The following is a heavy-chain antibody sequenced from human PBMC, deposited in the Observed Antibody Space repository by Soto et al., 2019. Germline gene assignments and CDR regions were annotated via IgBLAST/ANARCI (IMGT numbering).Heavy chain of an antibody. Sequence: QVQLVQSGAEVKKPGYSVKVSCKASGGTFSRNAVSWVRQAPGQGLEWMGGIIPIFGTVKYAQKFQGRVTITADESTSTVYMELSSLRSEDTAVYSCARGNKEWEERGSYYYYGLDVWGQGTTVIVSS. CDR3: ARGNKEWEERGSYYYYGLDV. V-gene: IGHV1-69*01. CDR1: GGTFSRNA. D-gene: IGHD1-26*01. J-gene: IGHJ6*02. CDR2: IIPIFGTV.